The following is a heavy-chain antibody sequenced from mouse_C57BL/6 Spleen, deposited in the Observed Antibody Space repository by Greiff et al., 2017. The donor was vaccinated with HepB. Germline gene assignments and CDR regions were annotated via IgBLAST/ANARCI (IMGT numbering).Heavy chain of an antibody. J-gene: IGHJ2*01. CDR1: GYTFTSYW. CDR3: AKGDYYGSSYYFDY. D-gene: IGHD1-1*01. CDR2: INPSNGGT. V-gene: IGHV1-53*01. Sequence: QVQLKQPGTELVQPGASVKLSCKASGYTFTSYWMHWVKQRPGQGLEWIGNINPSNGGTNYNEKFKSKATLTVDKSSSTAYMQLSSLTSEDSAVYYCAKGDYYGSSYYFDYWGQGTTLTVSS.